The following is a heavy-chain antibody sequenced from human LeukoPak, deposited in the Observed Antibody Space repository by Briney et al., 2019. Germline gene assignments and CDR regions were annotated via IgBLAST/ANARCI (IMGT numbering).Heavy chain of an antibody. Sequence: GGSLRLSCAASGFPFSRYSMNWVREARGRGLEGVSSISSGSSYIYYADSVKGRFTISRDNAKNSLYLQMNSLRAEDTAVYYCARVTYDILTGWIFDYWGQGTLVTVSS. V-gene: IGHV3-21*01. CDR2: ISSGSSYI. CDR3: ARVTYDILTGWIFDY. D-gene: IGHD3-9*01. J-gene: IGHJ4*02. CDR1: GFPFSRYS.